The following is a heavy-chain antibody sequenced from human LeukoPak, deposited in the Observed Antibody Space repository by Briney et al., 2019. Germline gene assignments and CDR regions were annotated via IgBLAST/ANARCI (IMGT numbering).Heavy chain of an antibody. CDR1: GYTFTGYY. CDR2: INPNSGGT. Sequence: AASVKVSCRASGYTFTGYYMHCVRQAPGQGLEWMGWINPNSGGTNYAQKFQGKVTMTRDTSISTAYMELSRLRSDDTAVYYCARDAGMATKYYFDYWGQGTLVTVSS. V-gene: IGHV1-2*02. CDR3: ARDAGMATKYYFDY. D-gene: IGHD5-24*01. J-gene: IGHJ4*02.